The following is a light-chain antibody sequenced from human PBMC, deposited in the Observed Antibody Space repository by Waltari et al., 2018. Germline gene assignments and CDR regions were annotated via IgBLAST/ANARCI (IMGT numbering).Light chain of an antibody. Sequence: QSALTQPASVSGSPGQSITISCTGTNSDVGGYNFVSWYQQHPGKAPKPMIYDVSDRPSGVSNRFSGSKSGNTASLTISGLQAEDEADYYCSSYTISKTLVFGTGTKVTVL. CDR2: DVS. V-gene: IGLV2-14*03. J-gene: IGLJ1*01. CDR1: NSDVGGYNF. CDR3: SSYTISKTLV.